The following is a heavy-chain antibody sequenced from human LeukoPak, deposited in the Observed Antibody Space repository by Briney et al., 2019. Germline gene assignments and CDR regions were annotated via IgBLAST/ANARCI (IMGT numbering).Heavy chain of an antibody. CDR3: ARAPMYSSGWHPLPSGFDY. D-gene: IGHD6-19*01. CDR1: GYTFTSYY. CDR2: INPSGGST. V-gene: IGHV1-46*01. Sequence: GASVKVSCKASGYTFTSYYMHWVRQAPGQGLEWMGIINPSGGSTSYAQKFQGRVTMTRDTSTSTAYMELSRLRSDDTAVYYCARAPMYSSGWHPLPSGFDYWGQGTLVTVSS. J-gene: IGHJ4*02.